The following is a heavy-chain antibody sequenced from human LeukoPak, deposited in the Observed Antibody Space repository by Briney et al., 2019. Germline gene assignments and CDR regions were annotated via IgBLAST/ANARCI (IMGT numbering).Heavy chain of an antibody. CDR1: GGTFSSYA. Sequence: SVKVSCKASGGTFSSYAISWVRQAPGQGLEWMGGIIPIFGTANYAQKFQGRVTMTTDTSTSTAYMELRSLRSDDTAVYYCARGSPAGWWLQPRPYDYWGQGTLVTVSS. V-gene: IGHV1-69*05. D-gene: IGHD5-18*01. CDR3: ARGSPAGWWLQPRPYDY. CDR2: IIPIFGTA. J-gene: IGHJ4*02.